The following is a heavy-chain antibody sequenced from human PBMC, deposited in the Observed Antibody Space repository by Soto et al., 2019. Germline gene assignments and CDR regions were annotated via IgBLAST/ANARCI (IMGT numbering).Heavy chain of an antibody. CDR1: GFTISAYG. CDR2: ISHDGTNK. Sequence: GGSLRLSCEVSGFTISAYGMHWVRQAPGKGLEWVAAISHDGTNKNYGDSVKGRFTISRDNSKKTLYLQMNSLRPEDTALYYCAKDEYYYSRSGYYIFDSWGQGTLVTVS. CDR3: AKDEYYYSRSGYYIFDS. V-gene: IGHV3-30*18. D-gene: IGHD3-22*01. J-gene: IGHJ4*02.